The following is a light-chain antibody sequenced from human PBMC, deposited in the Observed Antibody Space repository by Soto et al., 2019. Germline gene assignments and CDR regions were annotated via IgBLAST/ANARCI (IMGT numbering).Light chain of an antibody. CDR1: QSVSSN. Sequence: EIVVTQSPATLSVSPGERATLSCRASQSVSSNLAWYQQKPGQAPRLLIYAASTRATGIPARFSGSGSGAEFTLTISSLQSEDFAVYYCQQFNNWPLFTFGPGTKVDMK. J-gene: IGKJ3*01. V-gene: IGKV3-15*01. CDR3: QQFNNWPLFT. CDR2: AAS.